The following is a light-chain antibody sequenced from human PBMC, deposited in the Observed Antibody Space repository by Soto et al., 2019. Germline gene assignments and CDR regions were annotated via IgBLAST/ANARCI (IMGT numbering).Light chain of an antibody. Sequence: AYSPAALSASVSGRVTITCLASHRLSIRLNWDHQKLGKVLNLLIDAASNLQRGVPVRFSGSGSGTEFTLTISSLQTEDFATYYCQQSYSTPRTFGQRTKVDI. CDR1: HRLSIR. V-gene: IGKV1-39*01. J-gene: IGKJ1*01. CDR3: QQSYSTPRT. CDR2: AAS.